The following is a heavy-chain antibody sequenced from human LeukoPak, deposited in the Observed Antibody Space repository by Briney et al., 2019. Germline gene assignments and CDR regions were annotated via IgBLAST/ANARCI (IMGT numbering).Heavy chain of an antibody. V-gene: IGHV3-23*01. CDR1: GFPFSTCA. CDR3: ARGFSSSDLDY. Sequence: GGSLRLSCAASGFPFSTCAMSWVRQAPGKGLEWVSAITDSGGDTYHADSVKGRFTISRDNAKNSLYLQMNSLRDEDTAVYYCARGFSSSDLDYWGQGTLVTVSS. J-gene: IGHJ4*02. D-gene: IGHD6-6*01. CDR2: ITDSGGDT.